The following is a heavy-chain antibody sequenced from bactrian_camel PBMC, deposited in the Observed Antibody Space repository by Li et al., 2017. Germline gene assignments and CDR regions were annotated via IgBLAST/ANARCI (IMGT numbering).Heavy chain of an antibody. CDR3: AVDYEFCLAYSMPKSTY. Sequence: QLVESGGGSVQAGGSLRLSCAFDAYTPANVRMGWFRQAPGKEREGVAAIGAHGDKSYADSVRGRFTISRDNVKNLYLQMNNLKPEDTAMYYCAVDYEFCLAYSMPKSTYYGQGTQVTVS. CDR2: IGAHGDK. CDR1: AYTPANVR. D-gene: IGHD3*01. J-gene: IGHJ4*01. V-gene: IGHV3S55*01.